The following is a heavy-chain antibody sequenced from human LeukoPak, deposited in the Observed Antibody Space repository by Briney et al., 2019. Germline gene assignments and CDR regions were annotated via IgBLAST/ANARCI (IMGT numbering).Heavy chain of an antibody. Sequence: SKTLSLTCTVSGGSISSSSYYWGWIRQPPGKGLEWIGSIYYSGSTYYNPSLKSRVTISVDTSKNQFSLKLSSVTAADTAVYYCARSYCSGGSCYVGWGQGTLVTVSS. CDR1: GGSISSSSYY. D-gene: IGHD2-15*01. J-gene: IGHJ4*02. CDR3: ARSYCSGGSCYVG. CDR2: IYYSGST. V-gene: IGHV4-39*01.